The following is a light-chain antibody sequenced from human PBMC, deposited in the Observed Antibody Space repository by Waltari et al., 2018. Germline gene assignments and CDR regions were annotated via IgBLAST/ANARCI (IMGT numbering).Light chain of an antibody. CDR2: DVT. CDR3: CSYAGSDTYV. CDR1: SSDVGGYNY. V-gene: IGLV2-11*01. Sequence: QSALTQPRPVSGSPGQSVAISCTGTSSDVGGYNYVSWYQQHPGKAPKIIIYDVTKRPSGVPDRFSGSKAGNTASLTISGLQAEDEADYYCCSYAGSDTYVFGTGTEVTVL. J-gene: IGLJ1*01.